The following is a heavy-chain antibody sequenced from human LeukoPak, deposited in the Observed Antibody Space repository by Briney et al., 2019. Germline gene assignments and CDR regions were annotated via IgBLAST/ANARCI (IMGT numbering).Heavy chain of an antibody. D-gene: IGHD3-22*01. CDR2: MYYSGSS. V-gene: IGHV4-59*01. J-gene: IGHJ4*02. CDR1: GVSITSYY. Sequence: TPSETLSLTCAVSGVSITSYYWSWIRQHPEKGLEWIGYMYYSGSSNYNPSLKSRVTISVDTSKNQFSLKLSSVTAADTAVYYCARVSHYYDSSGYYPTQYFDYWGQGTLVTVSS. CDR3: ARVSHYYDSSGYYPTQYFDY.